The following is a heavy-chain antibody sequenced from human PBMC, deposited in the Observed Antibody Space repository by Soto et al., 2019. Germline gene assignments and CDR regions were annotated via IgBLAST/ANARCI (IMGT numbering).Heavy chain of an antibody. CDR1: GGTFNRYT. Sequence: QVQLVQSGAEVKKPGSSVKVSCKGSGGTFNRYTITWVRQAPGQGLEWMGRIIPMFGIASYAQNFQGRVTITADKSTSTAYMEFSSLRSEDTAVYYCPRDSGRSDVVPAAVSVMDVWGQGTTVTVSS. V-gene: IGHV1-69*08. J-gene: IGHJ6*02. D-gene: IGHD2-2*01. CDR2: IIPMFGIA. CDR3: PRDSGRSDVVPAAVSVMDV.